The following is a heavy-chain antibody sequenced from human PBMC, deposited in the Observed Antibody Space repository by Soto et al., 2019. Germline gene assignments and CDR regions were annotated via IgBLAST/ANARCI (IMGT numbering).Heavy chain of an antibody. CDR3: AHSLTYCSGGSCYANWFDP. D-gene: IGHD2-15*01. V-gene: IGHV2-5*02. CDR2: ISWDDDK. Sequence: QITLKESGPTLVKPTQTLTLTCTFSVFSLSTSGVGVGWIRQPPGKALEWLALISWDDDKRYSPSLKSKLTITKNTSRNQVALTMTNMDPGDTATYYGAHSLTYCSGGSCYANWFDPWGQGTLVTVSS. CDR1: VFSLSTSGVG. J-gene: IGHJ5*02.